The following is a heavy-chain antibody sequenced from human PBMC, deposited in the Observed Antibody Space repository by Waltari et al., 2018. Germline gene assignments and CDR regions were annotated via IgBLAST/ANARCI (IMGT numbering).Heavy chain of an antibody. CDR1: GFTFSSYE. Sequence: DVQLLESGGGLIQPGGSLSLSCAASGFTFSSYEMIWVRQAPGKGLEWVSTIHRGGSETYYIASVKGRFTTSRDNSENTLYLQMNNVRAEDTAVYYCARQNGMDVWGQGTTVTVSS. V-gene: IGHV3-23*01. J-gene: IGHJ6*02. CDR2: IHRGGSET. CDR3: ARQNGMDV.